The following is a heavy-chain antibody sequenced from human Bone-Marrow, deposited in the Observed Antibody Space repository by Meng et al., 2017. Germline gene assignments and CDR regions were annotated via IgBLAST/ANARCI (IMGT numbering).Heavy chain of an antibody. CDR3: ASYLSGSYGGYYFAY. V-gene: IGHV1-69*06. D-gene: IGHD1-26*01. CDR1: GGTFSSYA. CDR2: IIPIFGTA. Sequence: SVKVSCKASGGTFSSYAISWVRQAPGQGLEWMGGIIPIFGTANYAQKFQGRVTITADKSTSTAYMELSSLRSEDTAVYYCASYLSGSYGGYYFAYWGQGTLVTVSS. J-gene: IGHJ4*02.